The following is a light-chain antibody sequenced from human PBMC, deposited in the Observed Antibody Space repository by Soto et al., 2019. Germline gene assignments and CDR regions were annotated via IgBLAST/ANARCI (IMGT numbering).Light chain of an antibody. CDR1: QILLHSNGYNY. Sequence: DIVMTQSPLSLPVIPGEPASISCRSSQILLHSNGYNYLDWYLQKPGQPPKLLIFLGSSRASGVPVRFSGSGSGTDFTLNIRRVEAEDVGVDYCMQALQTITFGQGTRLEIK. V-gene: IGKV2-28*01. CDR3: MQALQTIT. J-gene: IGKJ5*01. CDR2: LGS.